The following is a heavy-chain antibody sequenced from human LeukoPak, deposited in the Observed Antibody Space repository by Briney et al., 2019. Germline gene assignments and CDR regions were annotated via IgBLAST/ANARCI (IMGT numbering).Heavy chain of an antibody. CDR1: GFAFSSYA. D-gene: IGHD3/OR15-3a*01. V-gene: IGHV3-23*01. Sequence: GGSLRLSCAASGFAFSSYAMSWARRAPGKGLEWVSGISAGGGSTYYADSVKGRFTISRDNSKNTLYMQMNSLRAEDAAVYYCAKDLSGLDAFDMWGQGIMVTVYS. CDR2: ISAGGGST. CDR3: AKDLSGLDAFDM. J-gene: IGHJ3*02.